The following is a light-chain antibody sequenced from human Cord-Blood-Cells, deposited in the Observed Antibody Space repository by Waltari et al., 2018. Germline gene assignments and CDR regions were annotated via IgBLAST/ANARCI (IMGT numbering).Light chain of an antibody. J-gene: IGKJ5*01. CDR1: QSISSW. CDR2: KAS. V-gene: IGKV1-5*03. CDR3: QQYNSYSIT. Sequence: DIQMTQSPSTLSASVGDRVTITCRASQSISSWLAWYQQKPGKAPNLLICKASSLESGVPSRLSGSGSGTEFTLTISSLQPDDFATYYCQQYNSYSITFGQGTRLEIK.